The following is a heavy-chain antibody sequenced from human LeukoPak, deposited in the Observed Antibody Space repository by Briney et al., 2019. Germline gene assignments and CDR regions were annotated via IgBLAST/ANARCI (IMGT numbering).Heavy chain of an antibody. Sequence: SETLSLTCAVSGYSISSGYYWGWIRPLPGKGLEWIGSIYHSGSTYYNPSLKSRVTISVDTSKNQFSLKLSSVTAADTAVYYCARQTYYDFWSGWSDYYYYMDVWGKGTTVTVSS. D-gene: IGHD3-3*01. V-gene: IGHV4-38-2*01. CDR1: GYSISSGYY. CDR3: ARQTYYDFWSGWSDYYYYMDV. J-gene: IGHJ6*03. CDR2: IYHSGST.